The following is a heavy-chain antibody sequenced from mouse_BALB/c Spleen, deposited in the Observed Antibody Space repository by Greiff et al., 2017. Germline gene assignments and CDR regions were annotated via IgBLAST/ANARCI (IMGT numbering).Heavy chain of an antibody. CDR3: ARIYDGYYYFDY. CDR2: IDPANGNT. CDR1: GFNIKDTY. Sequence: VQLQQSGAELVKPGASVKLSCTASGFNIKDTYMHWVKQRPEQGLEWIGRIDPANGNTKYDPKFQGKATITADTSSNTAYLQLSSLTSEDTAVYYCARIYDGYYYFDYWGQGTTLTVSS. V-gene: IGHV14-3*02. J-gene: IGHJ2*01. D-gene: IGHD2-3*01.